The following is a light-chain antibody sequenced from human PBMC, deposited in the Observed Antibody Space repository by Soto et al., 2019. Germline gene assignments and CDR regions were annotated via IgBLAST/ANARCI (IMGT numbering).Light chain of an antibody. J-gene: IGKJ1*01. CDR3: QQYGSSPGT. CDR2: GAS. CDR1: QSVTSSY. V-gene: IGKV3-20*01. Sequence: EIVLTQSPGTLSLSPGERATLSCRASQSVTSSYIAWYQQKPGQAPRLLIFGASIRDTGIPDRFSGRGSGTVFTLTISSLEPEDFAVYYCQQYGSSPGTFGPGTKVDIK.